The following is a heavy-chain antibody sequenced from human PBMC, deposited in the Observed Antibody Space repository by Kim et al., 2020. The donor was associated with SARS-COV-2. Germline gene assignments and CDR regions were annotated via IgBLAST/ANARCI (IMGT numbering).Heavy chain of an antibody. D-gene: IGHD3-10*01. V-gene: IGHV3-23*01. CDR3: AKEALWFGELSKAWFDP. Sequence: VKGRFTISRDNSKNTLYLQMNSLRAEDTAVYYCAKEALWFGELSKAWFDPWGQGTLVTISS. J-gene: IGHJ5*02.